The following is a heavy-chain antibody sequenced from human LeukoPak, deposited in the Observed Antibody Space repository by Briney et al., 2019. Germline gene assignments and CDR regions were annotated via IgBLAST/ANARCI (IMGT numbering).Heavy chain of an antibody. D-gene: IGHD3-3*01. CDR2: IYYSGST. Sequence: SETLSLTCTVSGGSISSYYWSWIRQPPGKGLEWIGYIYYSGSTNYNPSLKSRVTISVDTSKNQFSLKLSSVTAADTAVYYCARRTIFGESHFDYWGQGTLVTVSS. J-gene: IGHJ4*02. CDR3: ARRTIFGESHFDY. CDR1: GGSISSYY. V-gene: IGHV4-59*08.